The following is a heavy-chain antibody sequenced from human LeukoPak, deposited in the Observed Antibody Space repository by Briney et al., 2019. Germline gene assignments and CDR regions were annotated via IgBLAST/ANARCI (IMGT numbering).Heavy chain of an antibody. J-gene: IGHJ6*02. CDR2: YI. Sequence: YIYYADSVKGRFTISRDNAKNSLYLQMNSLRAEDTAVYYCARGLYSSSWGYYYYYGMDVWGQGTTVTVSS. D-gene: IGHD6-13*01. CDR3: ARGLYSSSWGYYYYYGMDV. V-gene: IGHV3-21*01.